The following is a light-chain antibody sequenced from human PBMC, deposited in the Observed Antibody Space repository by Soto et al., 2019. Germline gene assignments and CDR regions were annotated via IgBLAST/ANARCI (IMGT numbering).Light chain of an antibody. CDR1: QSVSSNF. V-gene: IGKV3-20*01. J-gene: IGKJ1*01. CDR2: GAS. CDR3: HQYGSSPRT. Sequence: EIVLTQSPGTLSLSPGDRATPSCRASQSVSSNFLAWYQQKPGQAPRLLIYGASIRATGIPDRFSGSGSGTDFTLTIRRLEPEDFAMYFCHQYGSSPRTFGQGTKVEIK.